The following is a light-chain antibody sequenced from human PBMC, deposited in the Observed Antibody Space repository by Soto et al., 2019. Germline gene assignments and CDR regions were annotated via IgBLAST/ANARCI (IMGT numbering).Light chain of an antibody. J-gene: IGKJ1*01. V-gene: IGKV2-24*01. Sequence: VVLTQSPLSSRVEIGQPASFSCRSSESLLHSNGNTYLSWLHQRPGQPPRLLIYQVSKGFSGGPDRFRGSGEGTNFTLTISRVEAEDAGIYFCMQSSLLRTFGQGTKVDIK. CDR3: MQSSLLRT. CDR1: ESLLHSNGNTY. CDR2: QVS.